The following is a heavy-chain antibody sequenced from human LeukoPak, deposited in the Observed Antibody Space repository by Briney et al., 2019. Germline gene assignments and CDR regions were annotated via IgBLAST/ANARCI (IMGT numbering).Heavy chain of an antibody. D-gene: IGHD1-26*01. CDR2: INPNSGGT. Sequence: ASVKVSCKTSGYTFNGYYMHWVRQAPGQGLEWMGWINPNSGGTNYAQKFQGRVTMTRDTSISTAYMELSRLRSDDTAVYYCARGENYYYYYMDVWGKGTTVTVSS. J-gene: IGHJ6*03. CDR1: GYTFNGYY. CDR3: ARGENYYYYYMDV. V-gene: IGHV1-2*02.